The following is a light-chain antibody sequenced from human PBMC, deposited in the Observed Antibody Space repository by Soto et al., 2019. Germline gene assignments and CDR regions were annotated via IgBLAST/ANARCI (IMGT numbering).Light chain of an antibody. V-gene: IGLV2-8*01. J-gene: IGLJ1*01. CDR3: TSYAGSNNFGI. CDR2: EVT. Sequence: QSSLNQAPSPVGDPWQTVPNSCPGTNKDVGSYNYVSWYQQHPGKAPKLMIYEVTKRPSGVPDRFSGSKSGNTASLTVSGLQAEDEADYYCTSYAGSNNFGIFGTGTKVTVL. CDR1: NKDVGSYNY.